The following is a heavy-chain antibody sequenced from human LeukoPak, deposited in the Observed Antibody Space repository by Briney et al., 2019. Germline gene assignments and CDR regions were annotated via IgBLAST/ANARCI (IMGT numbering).Heavy chain of an antibody. V-gene: IGHV3-48*04. Sequence: GGSLRLSCEASGFIISPYTMHWVRQAPGKGLEWVSYITGSSSTIYYADSVRGRFTISRDNAKNSLYLQMNSLRAEDTALYYCAKDISGPYYYDSSGPRGGFDYWGQGTLVTVSS. CDR2: ITGSSSTI. CDR3: AKDISGPYYYDSSGPRGGFDY. D-gene: IGHD3-22*01. CDR1: GFIISPYT. J-gene: IGHJ4*02.